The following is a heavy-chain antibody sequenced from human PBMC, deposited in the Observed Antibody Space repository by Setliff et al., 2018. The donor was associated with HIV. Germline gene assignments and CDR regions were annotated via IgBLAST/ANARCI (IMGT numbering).Heavy chain of an antibody. CDR2: ISSSGSTI. CDR1: GFNFNTYS. D-gene: IGHD5-18*01. V-gene: IGHV3-48*04. CDR3: ARESYNYGYND. Sequence: GGSLRLSCAASGFNFNTYSMNWVRQAPGRGLESVASISSSGSTIYYADSVKGRFITFRDNAKNSLYLQMNSLRAEDTAVYSCARESYNYGYNDWGQGTLVTVSS. J-gene: IGHJ4*02.